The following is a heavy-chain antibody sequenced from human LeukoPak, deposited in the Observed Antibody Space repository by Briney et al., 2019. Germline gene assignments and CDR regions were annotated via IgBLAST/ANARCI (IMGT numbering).Heavy chain of an antibody. CDR1: GYTFTDHY. CDR2: IIPNTGGT. J-gene: IGHJ4*02. Sequence: ASVKVSCKASGYTFTDHYIHWVPRAPGQGLEWMGWIIPNTGGTSFAQKFQGRVTMTRDTSISTAYMELSSLTPDDTAVYYCARGGYGLGSGGYWGQGTLVTVSS. D-gene: IGHD3-10*01. CDR3: ARGGYGLGSGGY. V-gene: IGHV1-2*02.